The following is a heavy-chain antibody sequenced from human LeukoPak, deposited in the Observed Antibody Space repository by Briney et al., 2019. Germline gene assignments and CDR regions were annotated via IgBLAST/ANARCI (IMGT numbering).Heavy chain of an antibody. CDR3: ARVPGGYNYHVDF. CDR2: SNPNNGDT. Sequence: ASVKVSFKASGYTFTDYYTHWVRQAPGQGRGWMGWSNPNNGDTNYAQKCQGRVTMTTDTSINTAYMELSRLRSDDTAVYYCARVPGGYNYHVDFWGQGNLVTVSS. J-gene: IGHJ4*02. CDR1: GYTFTDYY. V-gene: IGHV1-2*02. D-gene: IGHD5-24*01.